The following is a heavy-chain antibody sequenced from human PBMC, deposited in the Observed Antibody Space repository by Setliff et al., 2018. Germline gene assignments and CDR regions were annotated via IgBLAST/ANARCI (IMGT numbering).Heavy chain of an antibody. D-gene: IGHD6-13*01. CDR1: GYTFTGYY. CDR2: INPNSGET. V-gene: IGHV1-2*02. Sequence: ASVKVYCKASGYTFTGYYMHWVRQARGQGLEWMGWINPNSGETIYAQKLQGRVTMTTDTSTSTAYMELRSLRSDDTAVYYCARGYSSSWQSRMGFDPWGQGTLVTVSS. CDR3: ARGYSSSWQSRMGFDP. J-gene: IGHJ5*02.